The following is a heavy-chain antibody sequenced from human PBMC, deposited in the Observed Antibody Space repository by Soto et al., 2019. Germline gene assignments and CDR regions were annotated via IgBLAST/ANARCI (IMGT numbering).Heavy chain of an antibody. D-gene: IGHD2-2*01. CDR1: GGSFSGQY. CDR3: ARAGGYCTSSSCRMDV. Sequence: PSETLSLTCAVYGGSFSGQYWSWIRQPPGKGLEWIGEINHSGSINYNPSLESRVTISEDTSKNQFSLKLSSVTAADTAIYYCARAGGYCTSSSCRMDVWGQGTTVTVS. V-gene: IGHV4-34*01. CDR2: INHSGSI. J-gene: IGHJ6*02.